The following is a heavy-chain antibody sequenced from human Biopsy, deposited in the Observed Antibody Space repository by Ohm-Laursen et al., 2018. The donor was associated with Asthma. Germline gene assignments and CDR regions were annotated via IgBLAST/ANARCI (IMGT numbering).Heavy chain of an antibody. J-gene: IGHJ5*02. CDR1: GYTFIGCH. CDR3: ARGQKSAGDRWFDP. V-gene: IGHV1-2*06. D-gene: IGHD6-13*01. CDR2: INPNSGGT. Sequence: SSVKVPCKASGYTFIGCHIHWMRQAPGQGLEWMGRINPNSGGTNYAQKFQGRVTMTRDTSISTAYMDVSRLRSDDTAVYYCARGQKSAGDRWFDPWGQGTLVTVSS.